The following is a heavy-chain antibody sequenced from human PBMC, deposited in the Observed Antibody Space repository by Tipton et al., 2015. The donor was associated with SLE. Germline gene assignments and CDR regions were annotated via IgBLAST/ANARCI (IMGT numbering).Heavy chain of an antibody. CDR2: ISNSGRAGLSST. CDR3: ARDFGAVIYFHYMDV. Sequence: SLRLSCAASGFTLSDYYINWIRQAPGKGLEWVSSISNSGRAGLSSTYYADSVKGRFAMSRDNAENSLYLQMNSLRPEDTAVYYCARDFGAVIYFHYMDVWGKGTTVAVSS. V-gene: IGHV3-11*04. D-gene: IGHD3-10*01. CDR1: GFTLSDYY. J-gene: IGHJ6*03.